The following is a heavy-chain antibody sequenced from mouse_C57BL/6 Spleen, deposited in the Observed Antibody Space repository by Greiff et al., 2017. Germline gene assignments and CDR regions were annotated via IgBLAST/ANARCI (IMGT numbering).Heavy chain of an antibody. CDR1: GYAFSSSW. D-gene: IGHD1-1*01. V-gene: IGHV1-82*01. J-gene: IGHJ1*03. Sequence: QVQLQQSGPELVKPGASVKISCKASGYAFSSSWMNWVKQRPGKGLEWIGRIYPGDGDTNYNGKFKGKATLTADKSSSTAYMQLSSLTSEDSAVYFCASGGDYYGSRRYFDVWGTGTTVTVSS. CDR3: ASGGDYYGSRRYFDV. CDR2: IYPGDGDT.